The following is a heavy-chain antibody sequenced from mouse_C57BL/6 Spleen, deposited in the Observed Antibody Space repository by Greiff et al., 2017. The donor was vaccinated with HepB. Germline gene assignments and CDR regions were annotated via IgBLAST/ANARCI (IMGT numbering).Heavy chain of an antibody. D-gene: IGHD1-1*01. Sequence: EVQLVESGPGLVKPSQSLSLTCSVTGYSITSGYYWNWIRQFPGNKLEWMGYISYDGSNNYNPSLKNRISITRDTSKNQFFLKLNSVTTEDTATYYCASDYYGSSYWGQGTTLTVSS. V-gene: IGHV3-6*01. CDR2: ISYDGSN. CDR3: ASDYYGSSY. CDR1: GYSITSGYY. J-gene: IGHJ2*01.